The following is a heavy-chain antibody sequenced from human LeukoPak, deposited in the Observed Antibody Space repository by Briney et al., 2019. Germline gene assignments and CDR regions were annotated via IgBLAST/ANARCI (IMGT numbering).Heavy chain of an antibody. CDR1: GLTFSNYW. J-gene: IGHJ4*02. CDR3: ARERGWYSSGWYSRIDY. D-gene: IGHD6-19*01. V-gene: IGHV3-7*03. CDR2: IKQDGSEK. Sequence: GGSLRLSCAASGLTFSNYWMSWVRQAPGKGLEGVANIKQDGSEKYYVDSVKGRFTISRDNAKNSLYLQMNSLRAEDTAVYYCARERGWYSSGWYSRIDYWGQGTLVTVSS.